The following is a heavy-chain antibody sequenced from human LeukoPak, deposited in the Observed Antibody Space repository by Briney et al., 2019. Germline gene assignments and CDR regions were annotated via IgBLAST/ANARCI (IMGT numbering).Heavy chain of an antibody. Sequence: ASVKVSCKVSGYTLTELSMHWVRQAPGKGLEWMGWISAYNSNTNYAQKLQGRVTMTTDTSTSTAYMELRSLRSDDTAVYYCARSGRIAVAGPFDYWGQGTLVPVSS. D-gene: IGHD6-19*01. CDR3: ARSGRIAVAGPFDY. CDR1: GYTLTELS. J-gene: IGHJ4*02. CDR2: ISAYNSNT. V-gene: IGHV1-18*01.